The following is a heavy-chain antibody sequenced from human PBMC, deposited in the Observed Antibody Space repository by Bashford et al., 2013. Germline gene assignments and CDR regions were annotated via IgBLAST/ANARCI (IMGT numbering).Heavy chain of an antibody. CDR3: AGRACYGGVCYPGLDY. D-gene: IGHD2-8*02. J-gene: IGHJ4*02. CDR1: GGSISSGGYY. Sequence: SETLSLTCTVSGGSISSGGYYWSWIRQHPGKGLEWIGYIYYSGSTYYNPSLNSRVSISVDTSKNQFSLKLSSVTAADTAVYYCAGRACYGGVCYPGLDYWGQGALVTVSS. V-gene: IGHV4-31*03. CDR2: IYYSGST.